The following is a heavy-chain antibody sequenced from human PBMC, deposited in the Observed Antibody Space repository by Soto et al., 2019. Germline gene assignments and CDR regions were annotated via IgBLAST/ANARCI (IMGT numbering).Heavy chain of an antibody. CDR3: ARSYSSSCCWFDP. Sequence: ASVKVSCKASGYTFTGYYMHWVRQAPGQGLEWMGWINPNSGGTNYAQKFQGRVTMTRDTSISTAYMELSRLRSDDTAVYYCARSYSSSCCWFDPWGQGTLVTVS. J-gene: IGHJ5*02. V-gene: IGHV1-2*02. CDR1: GYTFTGYY. CDR2: INPNSGGT. D-gene: IGHD6-13*01.